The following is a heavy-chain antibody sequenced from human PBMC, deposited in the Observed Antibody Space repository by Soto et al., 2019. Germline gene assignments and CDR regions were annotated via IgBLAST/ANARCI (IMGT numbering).Heavy chain of an antibody. Sequence: GGSLRLCCAASGFTFSSYGMHWVRQAPGKGLEWVALISYDGSNEYYADFVKGRFTISRDNSKNTLYLQMNSLRAEDTALYYCAKGYSGYQSTNAYWGQGTLVTVSS. CDR1: GFTFSSYG. J-gene: IGHJ4*02. D-gene: IGHD5-12*01. V-gene: IGHV3-30*18. CDR3: AKGYSGYQSTNAY. CDR2: ISYDGSNE.